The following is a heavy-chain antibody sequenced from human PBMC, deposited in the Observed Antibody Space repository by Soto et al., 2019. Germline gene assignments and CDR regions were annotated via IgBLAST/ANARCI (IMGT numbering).Heavy chain of an antibody. CDR1: GASISSYS. D-gene: IGHD3-22*01. CDR3: ARQGGITMIEGGGLLRAFDI. J-gene: IGHJ3*02. CDR2: IYYSGST. V-gene: IGHV4-59*08. Sequence: SDTLSLTSTASGASISSYSWTWIRQPPGQGLEWVGYIYYSGSTTYNPSLKSRVTVSVGTSKNQFSLKLTSVTAADTAVYYCARQGGITMIEGGGLLRAFDIWGQGTRVT.